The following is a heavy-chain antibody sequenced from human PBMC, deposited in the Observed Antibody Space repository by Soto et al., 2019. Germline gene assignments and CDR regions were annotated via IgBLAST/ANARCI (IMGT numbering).Heavy chain of an antibody. CDR1: GGTFSSYT. CDR2: IIPILGIA. CDR3: VIAAAGTSRYYYYGMDV. V-gene: IGHV1-69*02. Sequence: SVKVSCKASGGTFSSYTISWVRQAPGQGLEWMGRIIPILGIANYAQKFQGRVTITADKSTSTAYMELSSLRSEDTAVYYCVIAAAGTSRYYYYGMDVWGQGTTVTVSS. J-gene: IGHJ6*02. D-gene: IGHD6-13*01.